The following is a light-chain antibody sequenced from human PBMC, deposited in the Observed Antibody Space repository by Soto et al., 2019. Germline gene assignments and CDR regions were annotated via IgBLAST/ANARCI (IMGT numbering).Light chain of an antibody. J-gene: IGKJ4*01. V-gene: IGKV3-15*01. CDR2: GAS. CDR1: QSVRSN. Sequence: EIVMTQSPATLSVSPGDRVTLSCRASQSVRSNSAWYQQKPGQAPRLLFYGASTRATGVPARFSGSGYETDFTLTISSLQSEEFAVYYCQQYNSWPLTFGGGTKVEIK. CDR3: QQYNSWPLT.